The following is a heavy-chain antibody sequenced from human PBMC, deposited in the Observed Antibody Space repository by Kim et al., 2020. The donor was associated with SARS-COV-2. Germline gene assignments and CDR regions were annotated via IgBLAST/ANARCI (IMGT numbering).Heavy chain of an antibody. D-gene: IGHD6-13*01. CDR3: AKPQAGSSWYWGGFDC. J-gene: IGHJ4*02. CDR2: LSGSGGST. Sequence: GGSLRLSCAASGFTFSSYAMSWVRQAPGKGLEWVSALSGSGGSTYYADSVKGRFTISRDNSKNTLYLQMNSLRAEDTAVYYCAKPQAGSSWYWGGFDCWGQGTLVTVSS. V-gene: IGHV3-23*01. CDR1: GFTFSSYA.